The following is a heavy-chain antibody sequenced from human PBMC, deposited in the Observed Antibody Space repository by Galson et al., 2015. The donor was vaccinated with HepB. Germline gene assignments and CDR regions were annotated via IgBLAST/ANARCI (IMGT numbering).Heavy chain of an antibody. Sequence: SLRLSCAASGFTVSSNYMSWVRQAPGKGLEWVSVIYSGGSTYYADSVKGRFTISRDNSKNTLYLQMNSLRAEDTAVYYCARPRDSSSWYGWLGDAFDIWGQGTMVTVSS. V-gene: IGHV3-66*04. J-gene: IGHJ3*02. CDR3: ARPRDSSSWYGWLGDAFDI. CDR2: IYSGGST. CDR1: GFTVSSNY. D-gene: IGHD6-13*01.